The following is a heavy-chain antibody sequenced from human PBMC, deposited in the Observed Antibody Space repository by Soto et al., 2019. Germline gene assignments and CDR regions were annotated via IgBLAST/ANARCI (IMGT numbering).Heavy chain of an antibody. CDR2: ISYDGSNK. Sequence: QVQLVESGGGVVQPGRSLRLSCAASGFTFSSYAMHWVRQAPGKGLEWVAVISYDGSNKYYADSVKGRFTISRDNSKNTLYLQMNSLRAEDTAVYYCARDLVGRYDSSGYGDANAFDIWGQGTMVTVSS. V-gene: IGHV3-30-3*01. CDR3: ARDLVGRYDSSGYGDANAFDI. J-gene: IGHJ3*02. CDR1: GFTFSSYA. D-gene: IGHD3-22*01.